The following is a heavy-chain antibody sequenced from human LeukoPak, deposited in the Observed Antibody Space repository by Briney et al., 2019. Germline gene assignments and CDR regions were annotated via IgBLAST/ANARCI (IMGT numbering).Heavy chain of an antibody. Sequence: GGSLRLSCAASGFTFSSYAMSWVRQPPGKGLEWVSAISGSGGSTYYAYSVKGRFTISRDNSKNTLYLQMNSLRAADTAVSYCAKAAIMITFGGVIAEYYFDYWGQGTLGTVSS. V-gene: IGHV3-23*01. D-gene: IGHD3-16*02. CDR3: AKAAIMITFGGVIAEYYFDY. J-gene: IGHJ4*02. CDR2: ISGSGGST. CDR1: GFTFSSYA.